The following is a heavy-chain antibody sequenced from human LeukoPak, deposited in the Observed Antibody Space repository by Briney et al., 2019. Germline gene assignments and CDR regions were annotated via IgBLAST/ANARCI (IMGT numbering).Heavy chain of an antibody. Sequence: AGGSLRLSCTASGFTFGDYAMSWVRQAPGKGLEWVGFIRSKAYGGTTEYAASVKGRFTISRDDSKSIAYLQMNSQKTEDTAVYYCTRVGYDILTGPHYYGMDVWGQGTTVTVSS. J-gene: IGHJ6*02. V-gene: IGHV3-49*04. D-gene: IGHD3-9*01. CDR3: TRVGYDILTGPHYYGMDV. CDR1: GFTFGDYA. CDR2: IRSKAYGGTT.